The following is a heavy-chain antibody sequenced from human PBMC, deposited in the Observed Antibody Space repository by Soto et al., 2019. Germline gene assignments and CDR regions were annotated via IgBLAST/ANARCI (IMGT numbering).Heavy chain of an antibody. J-gene: IGHJ2*01. CDR2: ISAYNGNT. D-gene: IGHD6-13*01. V-gene: IGHV1-18*01. CDR3: ARTAGDHPIYWYFDL. Sequence: QVQLVQSGAEVKKPGASVKVSCKASGYTFTSYGISWVRQAPGQGLEWMGWISAYNGNTNYAQKLQGRVTMTTDTSXXTDYMELRSLRADDTAVYSCARTAGDHPIYWYFDLWGRGTLVTVSS. CDR1: GYTFTSYG.